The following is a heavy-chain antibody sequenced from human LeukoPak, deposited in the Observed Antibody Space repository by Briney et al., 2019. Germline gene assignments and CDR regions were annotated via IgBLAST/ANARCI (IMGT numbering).Heavy chain of an antibody. J-gene: IGHJ4*02. CDR1: GFTVSSKY. Sequence: GSLRLSCAASGFTVSSKYMSWVRQAPGQGLAWVSVVYSGGSTYYADAVKGRFTISRDNSKNTLYLQMNSLRAEDTAVYYCAHSSSWDQQFDYWGQGTRVTVSS. D-gene: IGHD6-13*01. CDR2: VYSGGST. CDR3: AHSSSWDQQFDY. V-gene: IGHV3-53*01.